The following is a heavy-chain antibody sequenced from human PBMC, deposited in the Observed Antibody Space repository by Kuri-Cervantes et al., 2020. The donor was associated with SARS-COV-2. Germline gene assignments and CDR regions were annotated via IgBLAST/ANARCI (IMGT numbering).Heavy chain of an antibody. CDR1: VFTFSSYG. CDR3: AKEVVPAATPGAGHFDY. CDR2: IRYDGSNK. V-gene: IGHV3-30*02. J-gene: IGHJ4*02. D-gene: IGHD2-2*01. Sequence: LSLTCAASVFTFSSYGMHWVRQAPGKGLEWVAFIRYDGSNKYYADSVKGRFTISRDNSKNTLYLQMNSLRAEDTAVYYCAKEVVPAATPGAGHFDYWGQGTLVTVSS.